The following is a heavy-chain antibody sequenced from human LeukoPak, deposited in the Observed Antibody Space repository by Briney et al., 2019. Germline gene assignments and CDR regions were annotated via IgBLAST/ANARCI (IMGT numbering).Heavy chain of an antibody. CDR1: GFSFISYG. V-gene: IGHV3-30*18. Sequence: GGSLRLSCAASGFSFISYGMHWVRQAPGKGLEGGGVISDDGRRKDYADSVKGRFTISRDNSKDTLYLQMNSLRAEETAVYYCAKRPSDYGDYVSYFDYWGQGTLVTVSS. CDR3: AKRPSDYGDYVSYFDY. CDR2: ISDDGRRK. D-gene: IGHD4-17*01. J-gene: IGHJ4*02.